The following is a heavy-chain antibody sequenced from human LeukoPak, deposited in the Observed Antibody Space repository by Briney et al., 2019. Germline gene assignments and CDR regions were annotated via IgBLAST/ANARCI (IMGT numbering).Heavy chain of an antibody. CDR1: GFTFSSYG. CDR2: ISGSGGST. CDR3: AKAEEGLWFGELLVHYYMDV. D-gene: IGHD3-10*01. J-gene: IGHJ6*03. Sequence: GGSLRLSCAASGFTFSSYGMSWVRQAPGKGLEWVSAISGSGGSTYYADSVKGRFTISRDNSKNTLYLQMNSLRAEDTAVYYCAKAEEGLWFGELLVHYYMDVWGKGTTVTISS. V-gene: IGHV3-23*01.